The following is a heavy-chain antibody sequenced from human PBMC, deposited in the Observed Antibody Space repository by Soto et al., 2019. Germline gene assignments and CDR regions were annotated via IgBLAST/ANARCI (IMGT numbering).Heavy chain of an antibody. CDR3: ARFFGSYGMDV. CDR2: IIPILGIP. CDR1: GGTFSSYT. V-gene: IGHV1-69*02. D-gene: IGHD3-10*01. J-gene: IGHJ6*02. Sequence: QVQLVQSGAEVKKPGSSVKVSCKASGGTFSSYTISWVRQAPGQGLEWMGRIIPILGIPNYAQKFQGRVTITADKSTRMAYMELSSLRSEDSAVYYCARFFGSYGMDVWGQGTTVPVSS.